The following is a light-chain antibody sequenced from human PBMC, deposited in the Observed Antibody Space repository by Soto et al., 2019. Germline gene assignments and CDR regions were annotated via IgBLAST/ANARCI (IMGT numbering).Light chain of an antibody. V-gene: IGLV7-43*01. CDR2: GTN. Sequence: QTVVTQEPSLTVSPGGTVTLTCASSAGPVTSGYYPNWLQQKHGQAPRSLIYGTNNKHSWTPARFSGSLLGGKAALTLSGVQPEDEADYYCLLYSGAAPVWVFCGGTKLTVL. CDR1: AGPVTSGYY. J-gene: IGLJ3*02. CDR3: LLYSGAAPVWV.